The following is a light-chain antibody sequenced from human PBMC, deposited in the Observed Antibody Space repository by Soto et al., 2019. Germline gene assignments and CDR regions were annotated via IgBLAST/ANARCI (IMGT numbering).Light chain of an antibody. J-gene: IGKJ1*01. V-gene: IGKV1-5*03. CDR1: QSISSW. CDR2: KAS. CDR3: QQYDTYWT. Sequence: IQMTQSPSTLSASVGARVPITCRASQSISSWLAWYPQKPGKAPKLLIYKASSLESGVPSRFSGSGSGTEFTLTISSLQPDDFATYYCQQYDTYWTFGQGTKVEI.